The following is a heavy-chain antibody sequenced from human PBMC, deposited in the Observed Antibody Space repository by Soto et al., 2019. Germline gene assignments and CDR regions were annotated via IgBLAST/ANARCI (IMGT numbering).Heavy chain of an antibody. V-gene: IGHV4-59*08. Sequence: SETLSLTCTVSGGSISSYYWSWIRQPPGKGLEWIGYIYYSGSTNYNPPLKSRVTISVDTSKNQFSLKLSSVTAADTAVYYCSRLGATVGVATFQYYYMDVWGKGTTVTVSS. CDR2: IYYSGST. CDR3: SRLGATVGVATFQYYYMDV. CDR1: GGSISSYY. J-gene: IGHJ6*03. D-gene: IGHD5-12*01.